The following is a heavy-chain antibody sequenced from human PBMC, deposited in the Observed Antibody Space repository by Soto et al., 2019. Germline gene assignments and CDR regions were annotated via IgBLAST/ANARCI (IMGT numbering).Heavy chain of an antibody. V-gene: IGHV4-59*12. CDR1: GGSSSSYY. D-gene: IGHD2-2*01. CDR2: IYYSGST. CDR3: ARGRLVPAVNFDY. J-gene: IGHJ4*02. Sequence: PLETLSLTCTVSGGSSSSYYWSWIRQPPGKGLEWIGYIYYSGSTNYNPSLKSRVTISVDTSKNQFSLKVKSVTAADTAVYYCARGRLVPAVNFDYWGLGTLVTSPQ.